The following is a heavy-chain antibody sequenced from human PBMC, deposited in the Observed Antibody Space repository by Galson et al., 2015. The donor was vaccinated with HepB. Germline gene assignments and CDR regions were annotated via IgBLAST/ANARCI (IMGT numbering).Heavy chain of an antibody. Sequence: SLRLSCAASGFTFSSYSMNWVRQAPGKGLEWVSYISSSSSTIYYADSVKGRFTISRDNAKNSLYLQMNSLRAVDTAVYYCARAPDVLRYCDWLLAFDYWGQGTLVTVSS. CDR2: ISSSSSTI. J-gene: IGHJ4*02. V-gene: IGHV3-48*04. CDR3: ARAPDVLRYCDWLLAFDY. CDR1: GFTFSSYS. D-gene: IGHD3-9*01.